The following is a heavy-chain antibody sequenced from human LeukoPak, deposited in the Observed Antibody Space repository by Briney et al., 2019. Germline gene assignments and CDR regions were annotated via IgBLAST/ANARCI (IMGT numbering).Heavy chain of an antibody. J-gene: IGHJ4*02. D-gene: IGHD2-15*01. Sequence: GESLRLSCGASGFSFSDYYMSWVRQAPGKGLEWVSYISGSSTYIDYADSVKGRFAISRDNAKNSLYLQMNSLRAEDTAVYYCAREVSENIVVVVAPGHFDYWGQGTLVTVSS. CDR3: AREVSENIVVVVAPGHFDY. CDR1: GFSFSDYY. V-gene: IGHV3-11*06. CDR2: ISGSSTYI.